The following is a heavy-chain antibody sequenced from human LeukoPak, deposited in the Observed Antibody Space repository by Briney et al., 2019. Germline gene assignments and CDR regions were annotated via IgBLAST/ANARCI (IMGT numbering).Heavy chain of an antibody. V-gene: IGHV3-66*01. CDR3: ARDVGGYCSGGSCRFFDY. D-gene: IGHD2-15*01. CDR1: GFTVSSNY. J-gene: IGHJ4*02. CDR2: IYRGGST. Sequence: GGSLRLSCAASGFTVSSNYMSWVRQAPGKGLEWVSVIYRGGSTYYADSVKGRFTISRDNSKTTLYLQMNSLRAEDTAVYYCARDVGGYCSGGSCRFFDYWGQGTLVTVSS.